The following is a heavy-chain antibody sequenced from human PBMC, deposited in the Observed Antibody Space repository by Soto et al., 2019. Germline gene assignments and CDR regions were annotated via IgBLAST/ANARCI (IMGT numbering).Heavy chain of an antibody. Sequence: EVQLVESGGGLVQPGGSLRLSCAASGFTFSRYAMHWVRQAPGKGLEYVSAISSNGGSTYYANSVKGRFTISRDNSKNTLYLQMGSLRAEDMAVYYCARFGDSYYFDYWGQGTLVTVSS. D-gene: IGHD3-10*01. V-gene: IGHV3-64*01. J-gene: IGHJ4*02. CDR1: GFTFSRYA. CDR3: ARFGDSYYFDY. CDR2: ISSNGGST.